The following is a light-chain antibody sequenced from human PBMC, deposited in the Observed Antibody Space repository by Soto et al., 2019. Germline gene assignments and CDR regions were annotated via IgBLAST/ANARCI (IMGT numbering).Light chain of an antibody. J-gene: IGKJ5*01. Sequence: EIVMTQSPATLSVSPGERATLSCRASQSVSSNLAWYQQKPGQAPRLLIYGASTRATSIPARFSGSGSGTEFTLTISSLQSEDFAVYYCQQHNNWPPITFGQGTRLEIK. CDR3: QQHNNWPPIT. V-gene: IGKV3-15*01. CDR1: QSVSSN. CDR2: GAS.